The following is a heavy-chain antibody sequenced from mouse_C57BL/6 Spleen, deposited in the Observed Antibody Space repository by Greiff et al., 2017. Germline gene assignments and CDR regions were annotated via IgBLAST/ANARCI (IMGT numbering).Heavy chain of an antibody. Sequence: VQLKESGPELVKPGDSVKISCKASGYSFTGYFMNWVMQSHGKSLEWIGRINPYNGDTFYNQKFKGKATLTVDKSSSKAHMELRSLTSEDSAVYYCARIGYGSSLYYFDYWGQGTTLTVSS. D-gene: IGHD1-1*01. CDR2: INPYNGDT. V-gene: IGHV1-20*01. J-gene: IGHJ2*01. CDR3: ARIGYGSSLYYFDY. CDR1: GYSFTGYF.